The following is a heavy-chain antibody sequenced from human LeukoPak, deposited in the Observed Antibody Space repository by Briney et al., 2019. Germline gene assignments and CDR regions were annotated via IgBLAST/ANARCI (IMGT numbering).Heavy chain of an antibody. D-gene: IGHD1-1*01. J-gene: IGHJ5*02. CDR3: ARDLYTDWNDRGNWFDP. CDR2: ISSSSSYI. CDR1: GITFSSYS. Sequence: PGGSLRLSCAASGITFSSYSMNWVRQAPGKGLEWVSSISSSSSYIYYADSVKGRFTISRDNAKNSLYLQMNSLRAEDTAVYYCARDLYTDWNDRGNWFDPWGQGTLVTVSS. V-gene: IGHV3-21*01.